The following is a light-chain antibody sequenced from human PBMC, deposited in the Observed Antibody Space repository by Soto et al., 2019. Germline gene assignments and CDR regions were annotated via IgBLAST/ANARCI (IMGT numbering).Light chain of an antibody. V-gene: IGKV3-20*01. J-gene: IGKJ1*01. CDR1: QSVSSSY. CDR3: QPYGSSPWT. CDR2: GAS. Sequence: EIVLTQSPGTLSLSPGERATLSCRASQSVSSSYLAWYQQKPGQAPRLLIYGASSRATGIPDRFSGSGSGTDFTLTIIRLEPEDFAVYYCQPYGSSPWTFGQGTKVDIK.